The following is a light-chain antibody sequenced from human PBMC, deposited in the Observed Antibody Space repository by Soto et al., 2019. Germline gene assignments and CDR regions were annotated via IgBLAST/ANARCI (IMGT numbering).Light chain of an antibody. J-gene: IGKJ5*01. CDR2: DVS. V-gene: IGKV3-11*01. Sequence: IVLTQSPATLSLSPXXXXXXXXXASQNISNYLIWYQQKPGQAPRLLIYDVSNRAAGIPARFSGSGSGTDFTLTISSLQSEDFAIYYCQQYYDWPITFGQGTRLEIK. CDR3: QQYYDWPIT. CDR1: QNISNY.